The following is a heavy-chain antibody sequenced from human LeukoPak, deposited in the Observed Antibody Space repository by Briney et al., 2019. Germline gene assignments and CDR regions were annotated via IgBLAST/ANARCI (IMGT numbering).Heavy chain of an antibody. V-gene: IGHV3-23*01. CDR2: TSSSDAGT. CDR1: GFTLSSYA. J-gene: IGHJ6*03. CDR3: ARDSLRTALYYMDV. Sequence: GGSLRLSCAASGFTLSSYAMSWVRQAPGKGLEWVAATSSSDAGTYHADSVRGRFTISRDQSKNTLYLQMSSLRTEDTAVYYCARDSLRTALYYMDVWGKGTTVTVSS.